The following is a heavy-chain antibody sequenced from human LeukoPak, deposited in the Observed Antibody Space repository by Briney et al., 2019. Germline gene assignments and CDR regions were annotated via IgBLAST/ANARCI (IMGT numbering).Heavy chain of an antibody. J-gene: IGHJ3*02. CDR1: GYTFTGYY. CDR2: INPNSGGT. D-gene: IGHD3-22*01. Sequence: ASVKVSCKASGYTFTGYYMHWVRQAPGQGLEWMGWINPNSGGTNYAQKFQGRVTMTRDTSISTAYMELSRLRSDDTAVYYCATNLVLYYYDSSGTGEAFDIWGQGTMVTVSS. V-gene: IGHV1-2*02. CDR3: ATNLVLYYYDSSGTGEAFDI.